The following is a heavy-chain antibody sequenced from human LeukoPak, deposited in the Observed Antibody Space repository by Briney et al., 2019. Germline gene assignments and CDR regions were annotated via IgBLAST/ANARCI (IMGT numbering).Heavy chain of an antibody. J-gene: IGHJ5*02. CDR1: GYIFTNHY. CDR2: INPSGSST. Sequence: ASVKVSCRASGYIFTNHYMHWVRQAPGQGLEWMGLINPSGSSTLYAEKFRGRIIMTRDMSTATDYMELSSLRSEDTAVYYCARDNSIADRGWWFDPWGQGTLVTVSS. V-gene: IGHV1-46*01. D-gene: IGHD4-23*01. CDR3: ARDNSIADRGWWFDP.